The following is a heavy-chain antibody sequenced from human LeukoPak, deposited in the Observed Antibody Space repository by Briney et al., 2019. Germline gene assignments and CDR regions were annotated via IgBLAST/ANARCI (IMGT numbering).Heavy chain of an antibody. CDR1: GYTFTSYG. Sequence: GASVKVSCKASGYTFTSYGISWVRQAPGQGLEWMGWISAYNGNTNYAQKLQGRVTMTTDTSTSTAYMELRSLRSDGTAVYYCASGTAAGTMGYYYYYGMDVWGQGTTVTVSS. CDR3: ASGTAAGTMGYYYYYGMDV. V-gene: IGHV1-18*01. D-gene: IGHD6-13*01. J-gene: IGHJ6*02. CDR2: ISAYNGNT.